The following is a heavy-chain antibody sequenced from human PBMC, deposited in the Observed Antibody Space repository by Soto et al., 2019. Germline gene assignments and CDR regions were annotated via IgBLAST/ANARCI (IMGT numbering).Heavy chain of an antibody. CDR1: GVSISNYH. Sequence: SETLSLTCTVSGVSISNYHWSWIRQHPGKGLEWIGYIYSGNTNYNPSLKSRLTISLDTSKSQFSLRLTSVTAADTAVYYCARHKLDYLARDVFDIWGQGTMVTVSS. V-gene: IGHV4-4*08. CDR2: IYSGNT. J-gene: IGHJ3*02. D-gene: IGHD3-10*01. CDR3: ARHKLDYLARDVFDI.